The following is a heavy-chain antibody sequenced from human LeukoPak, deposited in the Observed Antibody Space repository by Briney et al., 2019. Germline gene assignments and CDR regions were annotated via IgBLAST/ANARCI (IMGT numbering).Heavy chain of an antibody. V-gene: IGHV4-39*02. D-gene: IGHD1-1*01. J-gene: IGHJ6*03. CDR2: IYYSGST. Sequence: SETLSLTCTVSGGSISSSSYYWGWIRQPPGKGLEWIASIYYSGSTYYNPSLKSRVTTFVDTSKNQLSLKLSSVTAADTAVYYCARDPGPYGDYMDVWAKGTTVTVSS. CDR3: ARDPGPYGDYMDV. CDR1: GGSISSSSYY.